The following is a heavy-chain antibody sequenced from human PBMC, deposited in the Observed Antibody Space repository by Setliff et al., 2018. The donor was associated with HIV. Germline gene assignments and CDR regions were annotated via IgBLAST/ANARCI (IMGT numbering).Heavy chain of an antibody. D-gene: IGHD3-16*01. CDR3: ARGPWGSMIGGINHYYYYMDV. Sequence: SETLSLTCAVSGYSISSGYYWGWIRQPPGKGLEWTGSIYHTGSTNYNPSLKSRVTISVDTSKNQFSLKLTSVTAADTAVYYCARGPWGSMIGGINHYYYYMDVWGKGTTVTVSS. CDR2: IYHTGST. CDR1: GYSISSGYY. J-gene: IGHJ6*03. V-gene: IGHV4-38-2*01.